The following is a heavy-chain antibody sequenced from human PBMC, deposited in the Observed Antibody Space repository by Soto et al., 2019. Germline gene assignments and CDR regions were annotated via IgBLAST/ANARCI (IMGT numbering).Heavy chain of an antibody. CDR3: ARGHYYSPGIYPY. J-gene: IGHJ4*02. Sequence: SETLSLTCAVYGGSFSGHYWGWIRQPPGKGLEWIGEINHRGSTNYNPSLKSRVTISEDTSKNQFSLKLNSMTAADTAVYFCARGHYYSPGIYPYWGQGTLVTVSS. CDR2: INHRGST. V-gene: IGHV4-34*01. D-gene: IGHD3-22*01. CDR1: GGSFSGHY.